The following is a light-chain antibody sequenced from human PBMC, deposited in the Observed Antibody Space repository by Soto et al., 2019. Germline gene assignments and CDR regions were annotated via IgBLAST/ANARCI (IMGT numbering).Light chain of an antibody. V-gene: IGKV3-20*01. J-gene: IGKJ4*01. Sequence: EIVLTQSPGTLSLLPGERATVSCTASQSLNFNFLGWYQKKAGQAPSLLIYAASTSATGIPDRFSGSGSGIVFTLTIGRLEPDDYAVYYCQQYGVSPTFGGGTKVEIK. CDR3: QQYGVSPT. CDR1: QSLNFNF. CDR2: AAS.